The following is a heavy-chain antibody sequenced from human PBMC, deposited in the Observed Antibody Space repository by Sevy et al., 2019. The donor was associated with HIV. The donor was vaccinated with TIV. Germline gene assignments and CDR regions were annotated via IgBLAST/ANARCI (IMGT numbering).Heavy chain of an antibody. CDR2: IYSSGST. Sequence: SETLSLTCTVSGGSISSYYWSWIRQPAGKGLEWIGHIYSSGSTNYNPSLKSRVTMSVDTSNNQFSLKLSSVTAADTAVYYCARDHPYNGAFNIWGQGTMVIVSS. CDR1: GGSISSYY. J-gene: IGHJ3*02. V-gene: IGHV4-4*07. D-gene: IGHD2-8*01. CDR3: ARDHPYNGAFNI.